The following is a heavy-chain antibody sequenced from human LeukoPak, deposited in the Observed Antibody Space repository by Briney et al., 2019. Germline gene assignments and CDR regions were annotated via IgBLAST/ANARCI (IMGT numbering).Heavy chain of an antibody. CDR1: GFTFTSYA. J-gene: IGHJ4*02. V-gene: IGHV3-23*01. CDR3: AKDSCSRTGRNTYFDF. Sequence: GGSLRLSCAASGFTFTSYAMNWVRQAPGKGLEWVSGISGNGGSTYYADSVKGRFTISRDNSKNTLYLQMNSLRAEDTAVYYCAKDSCSRTGRNTYFDFWGQGTLVTVSS. D-gene: IGHD2-2*01. CDR2: ISGNGGST.